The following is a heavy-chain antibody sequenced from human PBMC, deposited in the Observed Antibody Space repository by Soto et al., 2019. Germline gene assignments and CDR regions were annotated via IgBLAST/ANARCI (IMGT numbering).Heavy chain of an antibody. CDR2: ISAYNGNT. J-gene: IGHJ5*02. Sequence: ASVKVSCKASGYTFTSYGISWVRQAPGQGLEWMGWISAYNGNTNYAQKLQGRVTMTTDTSTSTAYMELRSLRSGDTAVYYCARDLQAYSSGSNWFDPWGQGTLVTVSS. V-gene: IGHV1-18*01. CDR1: GYTFTSYG. CDR3: ARDLQAYSSGSNWFDP. D-gene: IGHD6-19*01.